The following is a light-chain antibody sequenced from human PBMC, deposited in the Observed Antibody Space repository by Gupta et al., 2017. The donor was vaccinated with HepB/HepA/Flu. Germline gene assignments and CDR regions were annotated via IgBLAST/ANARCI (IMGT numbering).Light chain of an antibody. CDR1: QSISRSY. CDR3: QQYGSSPPMCS. Sequence: EIVLTQSPGPLSLSPGERATLSCRASQSISRSYIAWYQQKPGQAPRLLIYGASIRATGIPDRFSGGGSGTDFTLTISRLEPEDLAVYYCQQYGSSPPMCSFGQGTKLEIK. CDR2: GAS. J-gene: IGKJ2*04. V-gene: IGKV3-20*01.